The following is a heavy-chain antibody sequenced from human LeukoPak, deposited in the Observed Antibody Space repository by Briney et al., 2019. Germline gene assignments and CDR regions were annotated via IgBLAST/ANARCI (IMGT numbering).Heavy chain of an antibody. CDR2: IYYSGST. Sequence: PSETLSLTCTVSGGSISSYYWSWIRQPPGKGLEWIGYIYYSGSTNYNPSLKSRVTISVDTSKNQFPLKLSSVTAADTAVYYCARDRGRGSGWYDYWGQGTLVTVSS. CDR3: ARDRGRGSGWYDY. D-gene: IGHD6-19*01. CDR1: GGSISSYY. V-gene: IGHV4-59*01. J-gene: IGHJ4*02.